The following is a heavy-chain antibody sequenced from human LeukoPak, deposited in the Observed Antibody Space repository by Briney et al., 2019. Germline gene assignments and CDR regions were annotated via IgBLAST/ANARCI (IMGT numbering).Heavy chain of an antibody. Sequence: SVKVSCKTSGITFSSYAISWVRQAPGQGLEWMGRIIPILGIANYAQKFQGRVTITADKSTSTAYMELSSLRSEDTAVYYCARAAVGFGELYFFDYWGQGTLVTVSS. V-gene: IGHV1-69*04. J-gene: IGHJ4*02. CDR1: GITFSSYA. CDR2: IIPILGIA. CDR3: ARAAVGFGELYFFDY. D-gene: IGHD3-10*01.